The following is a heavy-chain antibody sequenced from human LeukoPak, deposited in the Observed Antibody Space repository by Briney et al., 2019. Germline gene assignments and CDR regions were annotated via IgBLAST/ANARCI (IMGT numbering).Heavy chain of an antibody. J-gene: IGHJ4*02. D-gene: IGHD5-18*01. CDR3: ARGNTAMVT. V-gene: IGHV3-30-3*01. CDR2: ISYDGSNK. CDR1: GYTFSTYA. Sequence: PGGSLRLSCAASGYTFSTYAMHWVRQAPGKGLEWVALISYDGSNKYYADSVKGRFTISRDNSKNTLYLQMNSLRAEDTAVYYCARGNTAMVTWGQGTLVTVSS.